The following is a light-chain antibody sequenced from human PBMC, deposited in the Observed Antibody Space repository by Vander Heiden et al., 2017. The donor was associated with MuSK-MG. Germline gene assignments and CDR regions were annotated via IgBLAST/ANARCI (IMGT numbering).Light chain of an antibody. J-gene: IGKJ4*01. CDR1: QHVGDC. Sequence: EVVLTQSPRTLSSSPGETATLSCRASQHVGDCLAWYKQKPGQAPRLLISGASKTAPDIPGTLRGYGSGTDFTLTILNLASEDFALYFCQQGDSRPLSFGGGTNV. CDR2: GAS. V-gene: IGKV3-11*01. CDR3: QQGDSRPLS.